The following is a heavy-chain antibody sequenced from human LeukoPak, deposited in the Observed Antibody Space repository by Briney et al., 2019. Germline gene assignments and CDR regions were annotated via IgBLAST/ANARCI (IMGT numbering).Heavy chain of an antibody. CDR3: ARSVSGYDLSFDY. D-gene: IGHD5-12*01. V-gene: IGHV4-4*02. Sequence: PSETLSLTCAVSGGSISSSNWWSWVRQPPGKGLEWIGEIYHSGSTNYNPSLKSRVTISVDKSKNQFSLKLSSVTAADTAVYYCARSVSGYDLSFDYWGQGTLVTVSS. J-gene: IGHJ4*02. CDR1: GGSISSSNW. CDR2: IYHSGST.